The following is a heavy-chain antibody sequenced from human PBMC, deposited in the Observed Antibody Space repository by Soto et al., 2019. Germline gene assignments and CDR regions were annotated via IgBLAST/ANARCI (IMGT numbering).Heavy chain of an antibody. D-gene: IGHD2-2*02. Sequence: SETLSLTCAVSGGSISSSNWWSWVRQPPGKGLEWIGEIYHSGNTNYNPSLKSRVTISVDKSKNQFSLKLSSVTAADTAVYYCARYCSSTSCYMGFDYWGQGTLVTVSS. CDR3: ARYCSSTSCYMGFDY. CDR2: IYHSGNT. V-gene: IGHV4-4*02. CDR1: GGSISSSNW. J-gene: IGHJ4*02.